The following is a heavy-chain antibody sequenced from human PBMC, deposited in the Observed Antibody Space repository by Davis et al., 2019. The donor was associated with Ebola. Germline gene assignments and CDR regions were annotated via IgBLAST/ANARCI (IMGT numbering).Heavy chain of an antibody. CDR1: GGSISSSIYY. CDR2: IYYSGST. V-gene: IGHV4-39*01. D-gene: IGHD4-17*01. J-gene: IGHJ5*02. CDR3: AIIYGDYYNWFDP. Sequence: GSLRLSCTVSGGSISSSIYYWGWIRQPPGKGLEWIGSIYYSGSTYYNPSLKSRVTISVDTSKNQFSLKLSSVTAADTAVYYCAIIYGDYYNWFDPWGQGTLVAVSS.